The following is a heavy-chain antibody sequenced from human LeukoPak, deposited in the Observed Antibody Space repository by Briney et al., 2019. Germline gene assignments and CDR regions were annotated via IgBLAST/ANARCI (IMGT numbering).Heavy chain of an antibody. D-gene: IGHD3-10*02. Sequence: PGGSLRLSCAASGFTFSSYCMSWVRQAPGKGLEWVSAISGSGGSTYYADSVKGRFTISRDNAKNSLYLQMNSLRAEDTAVYYCAELGITMIGGVWGKGTTVTISS. CDR2: ISGSGGST. CDR3: AELGITMIGGV. J-gene: IGHJ6*04. V-gene: IGHV3-23*01. CDR1: GFTFSSYC.